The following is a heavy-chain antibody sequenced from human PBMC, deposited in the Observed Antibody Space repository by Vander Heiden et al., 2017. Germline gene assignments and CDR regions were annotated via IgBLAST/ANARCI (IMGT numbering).Heavy chain of an antibody. J-gene: IGHJ4*02. CDR2: IFYRGDT. CDR1: AGSISSTSYY. Sequence: LHLQESGPGLAKPSDTLSLTCSVPAGSISSTSYYWGWIRQAPGKGLEWIGSIFYRGDTSYNPSLKSRVTMSVDTSKNQFSLKLSSVTAADTAVYYCVRDPLMTDYWGQGTLVTVSS. V-gene: IGHV4-39*02. CDR3: VRDPLMTDY.